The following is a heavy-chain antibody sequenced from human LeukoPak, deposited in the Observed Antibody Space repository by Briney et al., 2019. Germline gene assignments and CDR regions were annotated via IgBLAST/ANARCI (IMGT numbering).Heavy chain of an antibody. V-gene: IGHV3-7*01. CDR3: ARNRYFDL. J-gene: IGHJ2*01. Sequence: PGGSLRLSCVASGFTFSNSWINWVRQAPGKGLEWVANIKQDGSEKYYVDSVKGRFTISRDNAKNSLFLQMNSLRAEDTAVYYCARNRYFDLWGRGTLVTVSS. CDR2: IKQDGSEK. CDR1: GFTFSNSW.